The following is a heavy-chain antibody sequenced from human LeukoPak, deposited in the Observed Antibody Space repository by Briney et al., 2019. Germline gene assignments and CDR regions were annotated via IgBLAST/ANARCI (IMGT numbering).Heavy chain of an antibody. J-gene: IGHJ4*02. V-gene: IGHV3-30*03. Sequence: GRSLRLSCVASGFTFSSYGMHWVRQAPGKGLEWVAVISYDGSNKYYADSVKGRFTISRDNSKNTLYLQMNSLRAEDTAVYYCARGIVVMPPFDYWGQGTLVTVSS. CDR1: GFTFSSYG. D-gene: IGHD3-22*01. CDR3: ARGIVVMPPFDY. CDR2: ISYDGSNK.